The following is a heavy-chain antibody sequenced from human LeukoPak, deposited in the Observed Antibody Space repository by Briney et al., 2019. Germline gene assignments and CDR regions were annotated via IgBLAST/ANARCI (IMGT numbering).Heavy chain of an antibody. J-gene: IGHJ4*02. D-gene: IGHD3-10*01. CDR3: ARGLGDHTTYYYGAGEGVDY. V-gene: IGHV3-48*03. Sequence: GGSLRLSCAASGFTFSSYEMNWVRQAPGKGLEWVSYISSSGSTIYYADSVKGRFTISRDNSKNSLYLQMNSLRTEDTALYYCARGLGDHTTYYYGAGEGVDYWGQGTLVTVSS. CDR1: GFTFSSYE. CDR2: ISSSGSTI.